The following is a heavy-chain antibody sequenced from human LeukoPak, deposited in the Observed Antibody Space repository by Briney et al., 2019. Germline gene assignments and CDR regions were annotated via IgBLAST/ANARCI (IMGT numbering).Heavy chain of an antibody. D-gene: IGHD3-3*01. CDR1: GYTFTSYH. CDR2: INANSGRT. Sequence: ASVKVSCKTSGYTFTSYHIDWVRQAPGQGPEWMGWINANSGRTGSAEKFQGRLTMTRDASINTAFMELNSLRSDDTAAYYCARVEQRRLTIFGFGMGVWGKGTTVTVSS. V-gene: IGHV1-8*01. J-gene: IGHJ6*04. CDR3: ARVEQRRLTIFGFGMGV.